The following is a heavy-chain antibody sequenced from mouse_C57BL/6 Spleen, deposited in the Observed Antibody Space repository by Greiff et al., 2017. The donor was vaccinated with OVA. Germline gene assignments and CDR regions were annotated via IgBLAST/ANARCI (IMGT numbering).Heavy chain of an antibody. Sequence: VQLQQSGAELVRPGSSVKLSCKASGYTFTSYWMHWVKQRPIQGLEWIGNIDPSDSETHYNQKFKDKATLTVDKSSSTAYMQLSSLTSEDSAVYYCARGDGNYPYYAMDYWGQGTSVTVSS. D-gene: IGHD2-1*01. CDR2: IDPSDSET. CDR3: ARGDGNYPYYAMDY. V-gene: IGHV1-52*01. J-gene: IGHJ4*01. CDR1: GYTFTSYW.